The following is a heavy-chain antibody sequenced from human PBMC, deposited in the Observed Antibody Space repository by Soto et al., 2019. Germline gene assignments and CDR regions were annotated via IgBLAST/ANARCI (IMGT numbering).Heavy chain of an antibody. J-gene: IGHJ4*02. D-gene: IGHD1-1*01. Sequence: ASVKVSCKASGYTFANYAMHWVRQAPGQRLEWMGWINAGNGNTKYPQKLQGRVTITRDTSASTAYMELSSLRSDDTAVYYCARGLEVEHMSPYWGQGTLVTVSS. CDR1: GYTFANYA. V-gene: IGHV1-3*01. CDR3: ARGLEVEHMSPY. CDR2: INAGNGNT.